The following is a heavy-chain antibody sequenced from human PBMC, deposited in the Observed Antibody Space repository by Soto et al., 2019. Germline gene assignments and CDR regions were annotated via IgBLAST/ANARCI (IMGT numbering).Heavy chain of an antibody. D-gene: IGHD1-1*01. Sequence: PSETLSLTCTVSGGSISSSSYYWGWIRQPPGKGLEWIGGMYYSGRTYYNPSLKSRVTISVDTSKNQFSLKMSSVTAADTALYYCARVERGTATTVVDAFDIWGPGTMVTVSS. CDR3: ARVERGTATTVVDAFDI. CDR2: MYYSGRT. J-gene: IGHJ3*02. V-gene: IGHV4-39*01. CDR1: GGSISSSSYY.